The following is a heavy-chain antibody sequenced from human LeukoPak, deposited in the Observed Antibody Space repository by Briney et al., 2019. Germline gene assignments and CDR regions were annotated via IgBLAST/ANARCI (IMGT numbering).Heavy chain of an antibody. D-gene: IGHD3-22*01. Sequence: SETLSLTCTVSSGSSSSFYWSWIRQPPGKGLEWIGYISYSGSTDYNPSLKSRVTISADTSKNQFSLKLSSVTAADTAVYYCARGPHTGVNYYDSSGYYYWGQGTLVTVSS. V-gene: IGHV4-59*12. CDR2: ISYSGST. CDR3: ARGPHTGVNYYDSSGYYY. CDR1: SGSSSSFY. J-gene: IGHJ4*02.